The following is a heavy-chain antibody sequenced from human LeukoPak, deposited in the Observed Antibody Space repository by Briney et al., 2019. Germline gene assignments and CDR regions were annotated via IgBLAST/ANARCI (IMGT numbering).Heavy chain of an antibody. D-gene: IGHD6-13*01. J-gene: IGHJ5*02. V-gene: IGHV4-38-2*01. CDR2: IYHSGST. CDR1: GYSIGSGYY. Sequence: SETLSLTCAVSGYSIGSGYYWAWIRQPPGKGLEWIGSIYHSGSTYYNPSLKSRVTISVDTSKNQFSLKLSSVTAADTAVYFCARAYRSSWYANWFDPWGQGTLVTVSS. CDR3: ARAYRSSWYANWFDP.